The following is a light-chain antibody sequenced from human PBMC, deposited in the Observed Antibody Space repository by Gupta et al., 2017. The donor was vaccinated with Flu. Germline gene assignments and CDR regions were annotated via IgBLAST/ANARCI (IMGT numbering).Light chain of an antibody. CDR3: AAWDDSLDSPQ. CDR1: SLNIGGNY. CDR2: TNN. Sequence: SSLNIGGNYVHWYQVVQGTAPKLLIHTNNQRPSGVPDRFSGSKSGTSASLAITGLRSEAEADYYCAAWDDSLDSPQFGGGTKLTVL. J-gene: IGLJ2*01. V-gene: IGLV1-47*01.